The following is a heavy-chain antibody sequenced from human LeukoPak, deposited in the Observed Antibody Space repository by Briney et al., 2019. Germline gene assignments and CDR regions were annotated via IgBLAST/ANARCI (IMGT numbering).Heavy chain of an antibody. CDR1: GFTFSSYA. V-gene: IGHV3-23*01. D-gene: IGHD4-11*01. CDR2: IIGSGSST. CDR3: AWTTVTTTAY. Sequence: TGGSLRLSCAASGFTFSSYAMSWVRPAPGKGLEWVSAIIGSGSSTYYADSVKGRFTISRDNSKNTLYLQMNSLRAEDTAVYYCAWTTVTTTAYWGQGTLVTVSS. J-gene: IGHJ4*02.